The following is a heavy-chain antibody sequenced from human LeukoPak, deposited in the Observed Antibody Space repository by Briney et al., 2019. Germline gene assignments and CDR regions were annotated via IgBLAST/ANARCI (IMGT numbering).Heavy chain of an antibody. CDR2: TYYRSKWYN. Sequence: SQTLSLTCAISGDSVSSNNVAWNWIRQSPSRGLEWLGRTYYRSKWYNDYAVSVKSRKTIKPDTSKNQFSLQLNSVTPEDTAVYYCARDFDYGHYGTYEDYWGQGILVTVSS. D-gene: IGHD4-17*01. J-gene: IGHJ4*02. CDR1: GDSVSSNNVA. V-gene: IGHV6-1*01. CDR3: ARDFDYGHYGTYEDY.